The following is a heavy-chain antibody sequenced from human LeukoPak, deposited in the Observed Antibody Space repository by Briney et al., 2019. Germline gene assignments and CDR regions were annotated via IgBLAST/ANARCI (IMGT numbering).Heavy chain of an antibody. Sequence: GGSLRLSCAASGFTFSSYAMSWVRQAPGKGLDWVSVISDGGSTYYADSVRGRFTISRDNSKNTLFLQMNSLRVEGTAVYYCARGVFNWGQGTLVTVSS. CDR3: ARGVFN. D-gene: IGHD3-10*01. CDR2: ISDGGST. CDR1: GFTFSSYA. V-gene: IGHV3-53*01. J-gene: IGHJ4*02.